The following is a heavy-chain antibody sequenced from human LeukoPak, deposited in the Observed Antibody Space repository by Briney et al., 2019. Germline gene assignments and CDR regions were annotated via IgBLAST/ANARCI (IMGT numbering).Heavy chain of an antibody. CDR1: GFTFSSYA. D-gene: IGHD2-2*01. J-gene: IGHJ4*02. V-gene: IGHV3-30-3*01. CDR2: ISYDGSNK. Sequence: GGSLRLSCAASGFTFSSYAMHWVRQAPGKGLEWVAVISYDGSNKYYADSVKGRFTISRDNSKNTLYLQMNSLRAEDTAVYYCARVAFRYCSSTSCLGGGDYWGQGTLVTVSS. CDR3: ARVAFRYCSSTSCLGGGDY.